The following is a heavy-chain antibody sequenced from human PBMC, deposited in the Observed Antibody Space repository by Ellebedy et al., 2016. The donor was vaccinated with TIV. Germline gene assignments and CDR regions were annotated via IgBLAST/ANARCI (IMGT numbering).Heavy chain of an antibody. D-gene: IGHD3-22*01. V-gene: IGHV3-7*02. J-gene: IGHJ4*02. Sequence: PGGSLRPSCAASGFTFSSYAMTWVRQAPGKGLEWVANIKQDGSEKFYVDSVKGRFTISRDNAKNSLYLQMNSLRAEDTAVYYCAKAVGYDDSELDYWGQGTLVTVSS. CDR1: GFTFSSYA. CDR3: AKAVGYDDSELDY. CDR2: IKQDGSEK.